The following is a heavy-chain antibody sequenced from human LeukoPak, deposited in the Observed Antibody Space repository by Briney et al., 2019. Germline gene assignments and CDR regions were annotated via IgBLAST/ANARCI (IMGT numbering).Heavy chain of an antibody. Sequence: SETLSLTCTVSGGSISSHYWSWIRQPPGKGLEWIGYIYYSGSTNYNPSLKSRVTISVDTSKNQFSLKLSSVTAADTAVYYCARDPDSGPELGAFDIWGQGTMVTVSS. J-gene: IGHJ3*02. CDR3: ARDPDSGPELGAFDI. D-gene: IGHD1-26*01. CDR2: IYYSGST. V-gene: IGHV4-59*11. CDR1: GGSISSHY.